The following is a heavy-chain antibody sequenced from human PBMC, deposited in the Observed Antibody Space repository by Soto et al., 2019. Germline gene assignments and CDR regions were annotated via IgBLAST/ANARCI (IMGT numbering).Heavy chain of an antibody. CDR2: IYYSGNT. CDR3: ARETYYDYVWGSYRYFSWFDP. D-gene: IGHD3-16*02. Sequence: QVQLQESGPGLVKPSQTLSLTCTVSGGSISSGDYYWSRIRQPPGKGLEWIGYIYYSGNTYYNLCLTSRVTISVDTSENQSSLKLSSVTAADTAVYYCARETYYDYVWGSYRYFSWFDPWGQGTLVTVSS. J-gene: IGHJ5*02. V-gene: IGHV4-30-4*01. CDR1: GGSISSGDYY.